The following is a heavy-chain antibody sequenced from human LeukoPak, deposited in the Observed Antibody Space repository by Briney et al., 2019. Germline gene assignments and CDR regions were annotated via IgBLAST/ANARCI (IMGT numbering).Heavy chain of an antibody. D-gene: IGHD3-10*01. CDR3: ARGRVWFDP. Sequence: PGGSLRLSCAASGFIISSYWMTRVRQAPGKGLEWVANIKQDGSERNYVDSVRGRFTVSRDNAKNTLYLQMNSLRAEDTVVYYCARGRVWFDPWGQGTLVTVSS. CDR2: IKQDGSER. CDR1: GFIISSYW. V-gene: IGHV3-7*01. J-gene: IGHJ5*02.